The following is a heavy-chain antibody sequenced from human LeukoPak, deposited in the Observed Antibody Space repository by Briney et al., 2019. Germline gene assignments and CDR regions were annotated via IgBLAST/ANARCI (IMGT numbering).Heavy chain of an antibody. D-gene: IGHD6-6*01. J-gene: IGHJ3*02. Sequence: GGSLRLSCAASGYTFSDYWTSWVRQAPGKGLEWVANIKQDGSEKYYVDSVKGRFTISRDNAKNSLYLQMNSLRAEDTAVYYCARCIAARPGAFDIWGQGTMVTVSS. CDR2: IKQDGSEK. V-gene: IGHV3-7*01. CDR1: GYTFSDYW. CDR3: ARCIAARPGAFDI.